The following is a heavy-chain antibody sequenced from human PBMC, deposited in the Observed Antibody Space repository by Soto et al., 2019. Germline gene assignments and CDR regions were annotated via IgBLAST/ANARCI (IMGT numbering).Heavy chain of an antibody. CDR1: GGSISSGGYY. D-gene: IGHD2-15*01. J-gene: IGHJ5*02. Sequence: TLSLTCTVSGGSISSGGYYWSWIRQHPGKGLEWIGYIYYSGSTYYNPSLKSRVTISVDTSKSQFSLKLSSVTAADTAVYYCARAVGVAGTMRETGFDPWGQGTLVTVSS. CDR2: IYYSGST. CDR3: ARAVGVAGTMRETGFDP. V-gene: IGHV4-31*03.